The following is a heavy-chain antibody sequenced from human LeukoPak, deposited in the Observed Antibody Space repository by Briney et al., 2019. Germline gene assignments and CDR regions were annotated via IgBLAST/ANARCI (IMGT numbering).Heavy chain of an antibody. CDR3: ARAAAGEEGAYYFDY. V-gene: IGHV4-34*01. D-gene: IGHD6-13*01. CDR2: INHSGST. J-gene: IGHJ4*02. Sequence: SETLSLTCAVYGASFSGYYWTWIRQPPGKGQEWIGEINHSGSTNNNPSLKSRVTISADTSKNQFSLKLSSVTAADTAVYYCARAAAGEEGAYYFDYWGQGTLVTVSS. CDR1: GASFSGYY.